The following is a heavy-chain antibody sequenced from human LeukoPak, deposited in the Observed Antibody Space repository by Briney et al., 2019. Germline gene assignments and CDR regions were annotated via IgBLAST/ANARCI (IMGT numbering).Heavy chain of an antibody. D-gene: IGHD3-3*01. CDR3: ARGRLTIFGVVSTTSGRFDS. J-gene: IGHJ5*01. CDR1: GGPISGYY. Sequence: PSETLSLTCTVSGGPISGYYWSWIRQSPGRGLEWIGEVNDRGDTDYNPSLKSRVTISLDTSKNEFYLRLSSVTAADTSVYYCARGRLTIFGVVSTTSGRFDSWGQGTLVTVSS. V-gene: IGHV4-34*01. CDR2: VNDRGDT.